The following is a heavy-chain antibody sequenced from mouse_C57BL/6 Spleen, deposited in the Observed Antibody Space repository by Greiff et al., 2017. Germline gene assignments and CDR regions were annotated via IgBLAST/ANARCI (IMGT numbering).Heavy chain of an antibody. D-gene: IGHD2-2*01. V-gene: IGHV14-2*01. J-gene: IGHJ2*01. CDR3: ARGGGYDEGY. CDR1: GFNIKDYY. CDR2: IDPEDGET. Sequence: EVQLQQSGAELVKPGASVKLSCTASGFNIKDYYMHWVKQRTEQGLEWIGRIDPEDGETKYAPQFQGKATITADTSSNTAYLQLSSLTSEDTAVYYCARGGGYDEGYWGQGTTLTVSS.